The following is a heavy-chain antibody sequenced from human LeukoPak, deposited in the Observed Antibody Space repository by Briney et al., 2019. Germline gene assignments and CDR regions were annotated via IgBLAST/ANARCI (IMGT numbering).Heavy chain of an antibody. CDR2: IYYSGTT. CDR3: ARKTTGTMSPYFNY. J-gene: IGHJ4*02. CDR1: GVSISGSY. V-gene: IGHV4-59*01. Sequence: SETLSLTCTVSGVSISGSYWSWIRQLPGKELEWIGYIYYSGTTNYNPSLKSRVTISVDTSRNQFSLKLSSVTAADTAVYYCARKTTGTMSPYFNYWGQGTLATVSS. D-gene: IGHD1-1*01.